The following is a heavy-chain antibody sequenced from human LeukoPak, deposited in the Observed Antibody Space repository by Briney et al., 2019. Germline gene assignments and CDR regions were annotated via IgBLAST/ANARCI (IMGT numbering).Heavy chain of an antibody. Sequence: GGSLRLSCAASGFTFSSYAMIWVRQAPGKGLEWVSAISGSGGSTYYADSVKGRFTISRDNSKNTLYLQMNSLRAEDTAVYYCAKDLKSRSRGSYGMDVWGQGTTVTVSS. CDR3: AKDLKSRSRGSYGMDV. D-gene: IGHD3-10*01. CDR2: ISGSGGST. CDR1: GFTFSSYA. J-gene: IGHJ6*02. V-gene: IGHV3-23*01.